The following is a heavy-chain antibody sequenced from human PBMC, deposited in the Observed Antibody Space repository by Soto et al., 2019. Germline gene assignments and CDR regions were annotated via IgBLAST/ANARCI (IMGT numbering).Heavy chain of an antibody. D-gene: IGHD4-17*01. CDR2: IYSGGST. J-gene: IGHJ3*02. CDR3: ARGHGDYDMVIDAFDI. Sequence: GGSLRLSCAASGFTVSSNYMSWVRQAPGKGLEWVSVIYSGGSTYYADSVKGRFTISRHNSKNTLYLQMNSLRAEDTAVYYCARGHGDYDMVIDAFDIWGQGTMVTVSS. CDR1: GFTVSSNY. V-gene: IGHV3-53*04.